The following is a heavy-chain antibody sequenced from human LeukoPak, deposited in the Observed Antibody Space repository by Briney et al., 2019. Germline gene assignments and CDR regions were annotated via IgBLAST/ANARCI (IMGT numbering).Heavy chain of an antibody. J-gene: IGHJ4*02. D-gene: IGHD3-10*01. Sequence: SGGSLRLSCAASGFTFDDYGMSWVRQAPGKGLEWVSSISGSAITTYYADSVKGRFAISRDNSKNTLYLQMTSLRAEDTAVYYCAKDQRFGDLDDYRGQGTLVTVSS. CDR2: ISGSAITT. V-gene: IGHV3-23*01. CDR3: AKDQRFGDLDDY. CDR1: GFTFDDYG.